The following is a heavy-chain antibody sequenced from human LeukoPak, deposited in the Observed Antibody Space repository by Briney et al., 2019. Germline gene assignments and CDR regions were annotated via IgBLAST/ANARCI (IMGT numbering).Heavy chain of an antibody. CDR1: GYTFTSYY. V-gene: IGHV1-46*01. CDR2: INPSGGST. J-gene: IGHJ4*02. D-gene: IGHD5-24*01. CDR3: AREDGDGYNSLDY. Sequence: ASVKLSCTASGYTFTSYYMHWVRQAPGQGLEWMGIINPSGGSTSYAQKFQGRVTMTRDMSTSTVYMELSSLRSEDTAVYYCAREDGDGYNSLDYWGQGTLVTVSS.